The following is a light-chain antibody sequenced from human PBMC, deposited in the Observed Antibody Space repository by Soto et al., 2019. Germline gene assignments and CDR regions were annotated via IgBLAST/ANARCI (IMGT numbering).Light chain of an antibody. CDR1: ESLSNL. CDR3: QQYKKFPWT. J-gene: IGKJ1*01. V-gene: IGKV1-5*03. CDR2: KAS. Sequence: DIPMAQSPSTLSASVGDRVTITSRASESLSNLLAWYQQKPGRAPDLLIYKASNLQSGVPSRFSGSASGTQFTLTINKLQPDDFAIYYCQQYKKFPWTFGRGTKVEI.